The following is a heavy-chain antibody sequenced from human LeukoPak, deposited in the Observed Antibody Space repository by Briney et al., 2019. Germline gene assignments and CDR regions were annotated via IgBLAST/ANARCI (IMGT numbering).Heavy chain of an antibody. Sequence: SVKVSCKASGGTFSSYAISWVRQAPGQGLEWMGGIIPIFGTANYAQKFQGRVTITTDESTSTAYMELSSLRSEDTAVYYCARAPGYSSGWYDYYYYYMDVWGKGTTVTVSS. V-gene: IGHV1-69*05. CDR2: IIPIFGTA. D-gene: IGHD6-19*01. CDR3: ARAPGYSSGWYDYYYYYMDV. J-gene: IGHJ6*03. CDR1: GGTFSSYA.